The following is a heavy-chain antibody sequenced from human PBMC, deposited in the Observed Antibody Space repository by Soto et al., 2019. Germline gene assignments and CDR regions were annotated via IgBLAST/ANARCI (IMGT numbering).Heavy chain of an antibody. D-gene: IGHD3-16*01. V-gene: IGHV1-3*01. J-gene: IGHJ4*02. Sequence: QVQLVQSGAEVKKPGASVKASCKASGYRFTTQPIHWVRQAPGQGLEWMGWINSGNGYIQYSQKFQGRVTITRDTSASTAYMELSSLRSENTAIYYCAGRPDLGGGPFDYWGQGTLVTVSS. CDR1: GYRFTTQP. CDR2: INSGNGYI. CDR3: AGRPDLGGGPFDY.